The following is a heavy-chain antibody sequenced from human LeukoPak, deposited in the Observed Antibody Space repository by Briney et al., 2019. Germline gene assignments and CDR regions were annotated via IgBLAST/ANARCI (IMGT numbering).Heavy chain of an antibody. Sequence: GASVKVSCKASGGTFSSYAISWVRQAPGQGLEWMGGTIPIFGTANYAQKFQGRVTITTDESTSTAYMELSSLRSEDTAVYYCARVPYYYGSGTPYYFDYWGQGTLVTVSS. V-gene: IGHV1-69*05. CDR2: TIPIFGTA. CDR3: ARVPYYYGSGTPYYFDY. CDR1: GGTFSSYA. D-gene: IGHD3-10*01. J-gene: IGHJ4*02.